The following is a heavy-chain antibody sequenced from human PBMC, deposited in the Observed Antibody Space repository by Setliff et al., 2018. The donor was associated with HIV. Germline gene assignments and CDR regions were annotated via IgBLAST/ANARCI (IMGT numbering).Heavy chain of an antibody. J-gene: IGHJ6*02. CDR3: ASSSKGYCTSISCNFYYYGLDV. CDR2: ISYDGSNK. V-gene: IGHV3-30-3*01. CDR1: GFTFSSYA. D-gene: IGHD2-2*01. Sequence: PGGSLRLSCAASGFTFSSYAMHWVRQAPGKGLEWVAVISYDGSNKYYADSVKGRFTISRDNSKNSLFLQMNSLRAEDTAVYYCASSSKGYCTSISCNFYYYGLDVWGQGTTVTVSS.